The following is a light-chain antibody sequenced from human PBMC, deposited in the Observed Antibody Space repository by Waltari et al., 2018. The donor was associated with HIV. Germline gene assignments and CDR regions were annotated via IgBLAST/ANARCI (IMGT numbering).Light chain of an antibody. Sequence: SYELTQPLSVSVALGQTARTTSGGNNIGSKNVHWYQQKPGQAPVLVIYRDSNRPSGIPERFSGSNSGNTATLTISRAQAGDEADYYCQVWDSSTVVFGGGTKLTVL. CDR1: NIGSKN. CDR3: QVWDSSTVV. CDR2: RDS. V-gene: IGLV3-9*01. J-gene: IGLJ2*01.